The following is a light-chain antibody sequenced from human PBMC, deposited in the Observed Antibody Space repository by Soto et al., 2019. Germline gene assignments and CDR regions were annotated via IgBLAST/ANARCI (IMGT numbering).Light chain of an antibody. CDR2: EGG. CDR1: SSDVGNYNL. Sequence: QSALTQPASVSGSPGQSITLSCTGTSSDVGNYNLVSWYQQYPGKAPKLMIYEGGKRPSGVSNRFSGSKSGNTASLTISGLQAEDEADYYCCSFALRSTLIFGGATKVTVL. J-gene: IGLJ2*01. CDR3: CSFALRSTLI. V-gene: IGLV2-23*01.